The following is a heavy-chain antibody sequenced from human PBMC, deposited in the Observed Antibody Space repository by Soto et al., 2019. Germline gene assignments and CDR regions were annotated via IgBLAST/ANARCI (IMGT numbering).Heavy chain of an antibody. V-gene: IGHV3-23*01. CDR2: ISGRGGST. D-gene: IGHD6-19*01. CDR3: AKASGIAVAGTSYAKGPDPLQL. CDR1: GFTFSSYA. J-gene: IGHJ1*01. Sequence: EVQLLESGGGLVQPGGSLRLSCAASGFTFSSYAMSWVRQAPGKALEWVSAISGRGGSTYYADSVKGRFTISRDNSKNTLYLQMNSLRAEDTAVYYCAKASGIAVAGTSYAKGPDPLQLWGQGTLGTVSS.